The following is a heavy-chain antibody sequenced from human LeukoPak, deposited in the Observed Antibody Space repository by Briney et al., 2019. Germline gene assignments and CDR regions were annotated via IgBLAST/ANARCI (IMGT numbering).Heavy chain of an antibody. CDR1: GFTFSNYE. D-gene: IGHD6-6*01. V-gene: IGHV3-48*03. Sequence: PGGSLRLSCATSGFTFSNYEMNWVRQAPGKGLEWVSYISSSGNTIYYADSVKGRFTISRDNAKNSLYLQMNSLRAEDTAVYYCARRGEYSSSSVYWGQGTLATVSS. CDR3: ARRGEYSSSSVY. J-gene: IGHJ4*02. CDR2: ISSSGNTI.